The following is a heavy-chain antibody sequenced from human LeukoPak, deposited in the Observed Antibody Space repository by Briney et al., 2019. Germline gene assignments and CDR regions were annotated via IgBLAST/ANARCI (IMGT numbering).Heavy chain of an antibody. V-gene: IGHV4-59*01. CDR1: GGSISSYY. J-gene: IGHJ3*02. CDR3: ARAYDIVVVVAATHDAFDI. D-gene: IGHD2-15*01. CDR2: IYYSGST. Sequence: KPSETLSLTCTVSGGSISSYYWSWIRQPPGKGLEWIGYIYYSGSTNYNPSLKSRVTISVDTSKNQFSLKLSSVTAADTAVYYCARAYDIVVVVAATHDAFDIWGQGTMATVSS.